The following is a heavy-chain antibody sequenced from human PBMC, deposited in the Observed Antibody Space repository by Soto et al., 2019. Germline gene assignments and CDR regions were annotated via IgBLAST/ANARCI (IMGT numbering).Heavy chain of an antibody. CDR1: GFTFGDYA. V-gene: IGHV3-49*03. J-gene: IGHJ6*02. Sequence: GGSLRLSCTASGFTFGDYAMSWFRQAPGKGLEWVGFIRSKAYGGTTEYAASVKGRFTISRDDSKSIAYLQMNSLKTEDTAVYYCTRSPQSITMVRGVPEPYYYYYGMDVWGQGTTVTVSS. D-gene: IGHD3-10*01. CDR3: TRSPQSITMVRGVPEPYYYYYGMDV. CDR2: IRSKAYGGTT.